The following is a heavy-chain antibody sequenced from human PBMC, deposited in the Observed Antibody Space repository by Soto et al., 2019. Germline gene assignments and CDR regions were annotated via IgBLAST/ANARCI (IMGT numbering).Heavy chain of an antibody. CDR3: AREESYSSSSRYGMDV. D-gene: IGHD6-6*01. Sequence: QVQLVQSGAEVKKPGSSVKVSCKASGGTFSSYAISWVRQAPGQGLEWMGGIIPIFGTANYAQKFQGRVTIPADEPTSTAYMELSSLRSEDTAVYYCAREESYSSSSRYGMDVWGQGTTVTVSS. CDR1: GGTFSSYA. CDR2: IIPIFGTA. V-gene: IGHV1-69*01. J-gene: IGHJ6*02.